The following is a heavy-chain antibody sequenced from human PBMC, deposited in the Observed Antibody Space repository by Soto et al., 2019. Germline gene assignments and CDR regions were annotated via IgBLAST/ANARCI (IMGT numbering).Heavy chain of an antibody. CDR2: INPNSGGT. CDR1: GYTYTGYY. CDR3: ARGYCSSTSCPRTGAFDI. J-gene: IGHJ3*02. V-gene: IGHV1-2*04. Sequence: QVQLVQSGAEVMKPGASVKVSCKASGYTYTGYYMHWVRQTPGQGLEWMGWINPNSGGTNYAQKFQGWVTMTRDTSISTAYMELSRLRSDDTAVYYCARGYCSSTSCPRTGAFDIWGQGTMVTVSS. D-gene: IGHD2-2*01.